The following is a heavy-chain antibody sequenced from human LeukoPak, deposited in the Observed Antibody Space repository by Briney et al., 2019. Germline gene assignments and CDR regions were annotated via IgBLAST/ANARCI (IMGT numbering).Heavy chain of an antibody. V-gene: IGHV3-7*01. CDR1: GFTFGDYA. Sequence: PGGSLRLSCTISGFTFGDYAMSWVRQAPGKGLDWVANIKPDGSGKCYGVSVKGRFIISKDNAKNSLSLQMNSLRTEDTAVYYCVRLDSGADHGRFHPWGQGTLVTVSS. J-gene: IGHJ5*02. D-gene: IGHD1-26*01. CDR2: IKPDGSGK. CDR3: VRLDSGADHGRFHP.